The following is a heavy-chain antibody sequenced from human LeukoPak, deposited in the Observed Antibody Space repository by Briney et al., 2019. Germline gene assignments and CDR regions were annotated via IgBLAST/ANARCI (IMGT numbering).Heavy chain of an antibody. CDR2: ISSSSSYI. CDR1: GFTFSSYS. CDR3: AKIAVPGTHYFDY. J-gene: IGHJ4*02. D-gene: IGHD6-19*01. V-gene: IGHV3-21*01. Sequence: PGGSLRLPCAASGFTFSSYSMNWVRQAPGKGLEWVSSISSSSSYIYYADSVKGRFTISRDNSKNTLFLQMNSLRAEDTAVYYCAKIAVPGTHYFDYWGQGTLVTVSS.